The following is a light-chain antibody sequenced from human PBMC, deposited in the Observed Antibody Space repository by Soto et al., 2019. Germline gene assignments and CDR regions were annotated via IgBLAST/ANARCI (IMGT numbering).Light chain of an antibody. CDR3: QQYNNWPRT. CDR2: GAS. Sequence: EIVMTQSPATLSVSPGERASLSCRASQSVSGNLAWYQQKPGQAPRLLIYGASTRATGIPARFSGSGSATDVPLTISSLQSEDFAVYYCQQYNNWPRTFGQGTKVEIK. V-gene: IGKV3-15*01. CDR1: QSVSGN. J-gene: IGKJ1*01.